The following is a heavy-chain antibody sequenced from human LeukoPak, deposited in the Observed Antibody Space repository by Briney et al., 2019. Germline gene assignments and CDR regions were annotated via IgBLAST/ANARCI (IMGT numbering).Heavy chain of an antibody. J-gene: IGHJ4*02. V-gene: IGHV4-39*01. CDR3: ASWEKDIVVVPAAINH. CDR2: IYYSGST. Sequence: SETLSLTCTVSGGSISSSSYYWGWIRQPPGKGLEWIGSIYYSGSTYYNPSLKSRVTISVDTSKNQFSLKLSSVTAADTAVYYCASWEKDIVVVPAAINHWGQGTLVTSPQ. CDR1: GGSISSSSYY. D-gene: IGHD2-2*02.